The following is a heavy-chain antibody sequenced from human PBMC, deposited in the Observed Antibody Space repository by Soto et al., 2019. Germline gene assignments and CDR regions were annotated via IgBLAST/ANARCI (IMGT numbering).Heavy chain of an antibody. J-gene: IGHJ4*02. CDR3: ARDSRYCTNGVCYKFLDY. Sequence: SGTLSLTCTVSGGSISSGDYYWSWIRQPPGKGLEWIGYIYYSGSTYYNPSLKSRVTISVDTSKNQFSLKLSSVTAADTAVYYCARDSRYCTNGVCYKFLDYWGQGTLVTVS. D-gene: IGHD2-8*01. V-gene: IGHV4-30-4*01. CDR1: GGSISSGDYY. CDR2: IYYSGST.